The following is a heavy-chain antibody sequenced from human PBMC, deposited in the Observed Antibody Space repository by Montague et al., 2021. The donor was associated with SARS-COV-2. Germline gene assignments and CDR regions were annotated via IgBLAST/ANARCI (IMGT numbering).Heavy chain of an antibody. V-gene: IGHV4-4*07. Sequence: SETLSLTCAVSGGSITGFSWSWVRQPAGKGLEWIGRVTTSGTTNYSPSLRSRVTMSVDTSKNQFSLNLNSVTAADTAIYYCARTPTRPLSLDSWSQGTLVTASS. CDR1: GGSITGFS. CDR2: VTTSGTT. D-gene: IGHD6-6*01. J-gene: IGHJ4*02. CDR3: ARTPTRPLSLDS.